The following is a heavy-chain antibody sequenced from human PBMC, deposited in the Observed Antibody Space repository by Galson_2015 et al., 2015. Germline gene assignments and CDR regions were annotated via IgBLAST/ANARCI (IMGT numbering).Heavy chain of an antibody. CDR1: GFAFTTYG. CDR3: ARARDAGQVDY. Sequence: SLRLSGAASGFAFTTYGMHWVRQAPGKGLEWVAFIWYDGSNKYYADSVKGRFTISRDNSKDTLYVQMNSLRVEDTAVYYCARARDAGQVDYWGQGTLVTVSS. V-gene: IGHV3-33*01. CDR2: IWYDGSNK. J-gene: IGHJ4*02.